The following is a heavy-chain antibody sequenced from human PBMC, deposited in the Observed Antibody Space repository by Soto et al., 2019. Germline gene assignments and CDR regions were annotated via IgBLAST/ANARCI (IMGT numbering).Heavy chain of an antibody. CDR2: IKHDGSER. Sequence: EVQLVESGGGLVQPGGSLRLSCAASGFTFSGYWMSWVRQAPGKGLEWVANIKHDGSERYYLDSVEGRFTITKDNAKYSLCLQMNSLRAEDTAVYYCARDYDRTAGIYWGQGTVVTVSS. CDR3: ARDYDRTAGIY. CDR1: GFTFSGYW. J-gene: IGHJ4*02. D-gene: IGHD6-13*01. V-gene: IGHV3-7*04.